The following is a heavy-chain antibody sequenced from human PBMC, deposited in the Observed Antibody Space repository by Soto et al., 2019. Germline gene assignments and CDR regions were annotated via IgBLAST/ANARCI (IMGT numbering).Heavy chain of an antibody. V-gene: IGHV4-31*03. CDR2: IHYSGST. Sequence: SETLSLTCTVSGGSISSGGYHWSWIRQHPGKGLEWIGNIHYSGSTYYNPSLKSRVTISVDTSKNQFSLQLSSVVVGVRVVYFLAVFVGGGYYFDSSGYLDYWGQGTLVTVSS. J-gene: IGHJ4*02. CDR3: AVFVGGGYYFDSSGYLDY. CDR1: GGSISSGGYH. D-gene: IGHD3-22*01.